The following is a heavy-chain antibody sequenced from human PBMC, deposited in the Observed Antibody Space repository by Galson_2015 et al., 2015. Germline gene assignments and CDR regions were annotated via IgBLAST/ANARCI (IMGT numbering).Heavy chain of an antibody. D-gene: IGHD2-15*01. J-gene: IGHJ6*03. CDR3: ARISIVVVVAATSREYYYYMDV. V-gene: IGHV1-18*01. CDR2: ISGDNGNT. Sequence: SVKVSCKASGYTFTSHGISWVRQAPGQGLEWMGWISGDNGNTNYAQKLQGRVTMTTDTSTSTAYMELRSLRPDDTAVYYCARISIVVVVAATSREYYYYMDVWGKGNPGHRLL. CDR1: GYTFTSHG.